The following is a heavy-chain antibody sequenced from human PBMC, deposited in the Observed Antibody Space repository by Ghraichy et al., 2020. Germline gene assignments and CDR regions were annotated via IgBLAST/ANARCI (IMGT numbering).Heavy chain of an antibody. Sequence: SETLSLTCTVSGGPVSSGSYDWSWIRQPPGKGLESIGYMSNSGSTNYNPSLKSRVTISIDTSRNQFSLKLRSVTAADTAVYYCARDRRPTVTTHRWYFDLWGRGTLVTVSS. CDR1: GGPVSSGSYD. V-gene: IGHV4-61*01. J-gene: IGHJ2*01. CDR3: ARDRRPTVTTHRWYFDL. CDR2: MSNSGST. D-gene: IGHD4-17*01.